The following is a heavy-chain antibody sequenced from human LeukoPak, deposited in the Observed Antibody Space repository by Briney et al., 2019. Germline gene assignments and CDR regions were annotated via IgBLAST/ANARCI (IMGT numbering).Heavy chain of an antibody. D-gene: IGHD3-10*01. CDR3: AGDYYGSGSNFDY. CDR1: GGTFSSYA. CDR2: IIPIFGTA. V-gene: IGHV1-69*13. J-gene: IGHJ4*02. Sequence: ASVKVSCKASGGTFSSYAISWVRQAPGQGLEWMGGIIPIFGTANYAQKFQGRVTITADESTSTAYMELSSLRSEDTAVYYCAGDYYGSGSNFDYWGQGTLVTVSS.